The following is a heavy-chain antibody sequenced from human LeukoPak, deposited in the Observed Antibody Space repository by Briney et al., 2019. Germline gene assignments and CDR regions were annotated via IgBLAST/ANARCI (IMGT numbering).Heavy chain of an antibody. J-gene: IGHJ4*02. CDR1: GFTFSSYA. CDR3: ASAVAAAGNIDY. CDR2: ISYDGSNK. V-gene: IGHV3-30-3*01. D-gene: IGHD6-13*01. Sequence: PGGSLRLSCAASGFTFSSYAMHWVRQAPGKGLEWVAVISYDGSNKYYADSVKGRFTISRDNSKNTLYLQMNSLRAEDTAVYYCASAVAAAGNIDYWGQGTLVTVSS.